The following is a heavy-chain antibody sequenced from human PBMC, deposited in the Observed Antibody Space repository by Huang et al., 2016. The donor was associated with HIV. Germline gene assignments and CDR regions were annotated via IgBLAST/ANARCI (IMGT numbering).Heavy chain of an antibody. CDR2: INAHTGNP. J-gene: IGHJ4*02. CDR1: GYNFTNFT. Sequence: QVQLVQSGSALKKPGASVRVSCKASGYNFTNFTINWIRPAPGQGLEWVGWINAHTGNPTYGQGLTVRLAFSLDPSVSTAFMQSTRLETDDTAVYYCAIEAHIIGWYPPPVDYWGQGTLVTVSS. D-gene: IGHD6-19*01. CDR3: AIEAHIIGWYPPPVDY. V-gene: IGHV7-4-1*02.